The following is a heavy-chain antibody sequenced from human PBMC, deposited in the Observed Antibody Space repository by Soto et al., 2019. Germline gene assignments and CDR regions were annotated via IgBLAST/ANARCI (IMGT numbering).Heavy chain of an antibody. CDR1: GFTFSSYG. CDR3: ARELHDSSGAFDH. Sequence: GSLRLSCAASGFTFSSYGMHWVRQAPGKGLEGVAVVWYDGSNKYYADSVKGRFTISRDNSKNTLHLQMNSLRAEDTAVYYCARELHDSSGAFDHWGQGTLVTVSS. V-gene: IGHV3-33*01. J-gene: IGHJ4*02. D-gene: IGHD3-22*01. CDR2: VWYDGSNK.